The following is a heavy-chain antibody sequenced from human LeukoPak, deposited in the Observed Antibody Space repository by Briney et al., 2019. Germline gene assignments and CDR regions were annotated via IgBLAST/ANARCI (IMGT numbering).Heavy chain of an antibody. CDR2: ISGSGGST. V-gene: IGHV3-23*01. D-gene: IGHD4-23*01. Sequence: GGSLRLSCAASGFTFRNYVMSWVRQAPGKGLEWVSSISGSGGSTYYADSVKGRFTISRDNSKNTLYLQMNSLRAEDTAVYYCARNGLATVVSFDYWGQGTLVTVSS. CDR1: GFTFRNYV. J-gene: IGHJ4*02. CDR3: ARNGLATVVSFDY.